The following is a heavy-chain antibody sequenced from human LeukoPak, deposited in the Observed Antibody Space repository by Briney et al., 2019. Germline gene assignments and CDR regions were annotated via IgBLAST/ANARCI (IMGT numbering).Heavy chain of an antibody. CDR1: GFTFDNYT. D-gene: IGHD6-13*01. Sequence: GGSLRLSCVASGFTFDNYTMVWVRQAPGKGLEWVSVIYSGGSTYYADSVKGRFTISRDNSKNTLFLQMNSLRAEDTAVYYCARDKSTAGVFDYWGLGTLVTVSS. V-gene: IGHV3-53*01. CDR2: IYSGGST. CDR3: ARDKSTAGVFDY. J-gene: IGHJ4*02.